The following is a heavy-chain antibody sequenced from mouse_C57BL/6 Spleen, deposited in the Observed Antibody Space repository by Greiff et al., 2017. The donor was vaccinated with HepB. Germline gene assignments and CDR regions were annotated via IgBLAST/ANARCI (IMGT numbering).Heavy chain of an antibody. CDR3: GRIYGRRPWYFDV. V-gene: IGHV2-2*01. Sequence: VKLVESGPGLVQPSQSLSITCTVSGFSLTSYGVHWVRQSPGKGLEWLGVIWSGGSTDYNAAFISRLSISKDNSKSQVFFKMNRLQADDTAIYYWGRIYGRRPWYFDVWGTGTTVTVPS. CDR1: GFSLTSYG. CDR2: IWSGGST. J-gene: IGHJ1*03. D-gene: IGHD1-1*01.